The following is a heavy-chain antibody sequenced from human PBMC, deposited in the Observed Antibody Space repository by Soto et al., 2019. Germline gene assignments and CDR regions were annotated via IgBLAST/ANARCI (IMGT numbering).Heavy chain of an antibody. D-gene: IGHD3-3*01. V-gene: IGHV3-33*01. CDR1: GFTFSSYG. J-gene: IGHJ6*02. CDR2: IWYDGSNK. Sequence: PGGSLRLSCAASGFTFSSYGMHWFRQAPGKGLEWVAVIWYDGSNKYYADSVKGRFTISRDNSKNTLYLQMNSLRAEDTAVYYCARDQRGVLRFLEWFEEYYYYGMDVWGQGTTVTVSS. CDR3: ARDQRGVLRFLEWFEEYYYYGMDV.